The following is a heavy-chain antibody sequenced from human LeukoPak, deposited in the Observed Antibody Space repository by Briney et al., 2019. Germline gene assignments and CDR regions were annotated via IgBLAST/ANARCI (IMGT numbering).Heavy chain of an antibody. J-gene: IGHJ4*02. Sequence: GGSLTLSCAASGFTFSSYSMNWVRQAPGKGLEWVSSISSSSSYIYYADSVKGRFTISRDNAKNSLYLQMNSLRAEDTAVYYCAREGDYGDYGFDYWGQGTLVTVSS. D-gene: IGHD4-17*01. CDR1: GFTFSSYS. CDR3: AREGDYGDYGFDY. V-gene: IGHV3-21*01. CDR2: ISSSSSYI.